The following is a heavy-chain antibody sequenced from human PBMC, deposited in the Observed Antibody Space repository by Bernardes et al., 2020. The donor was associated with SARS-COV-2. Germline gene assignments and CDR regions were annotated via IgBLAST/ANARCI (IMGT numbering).Heavy chain of an antibody. CDR1: GFTVSSNY. V-gene: IGHV3-66*02. CDR2: IYSGGST. Sequence: WSLRLYSEASGFTVSSNYMSWVRQAPGKGLVWVSVIYSGGSTYYAESVKGRFTISRDNYKNTLYLQMNSLRAEDTAVYYCARTAPTIAAAGYYYYYYGMDVWGQGTTVTVSS. D-gene: IGHD6-13*01. CDR3: ARTAPTIAAAGYYYYYYGMDV. J-gene: IGHJ6*02.